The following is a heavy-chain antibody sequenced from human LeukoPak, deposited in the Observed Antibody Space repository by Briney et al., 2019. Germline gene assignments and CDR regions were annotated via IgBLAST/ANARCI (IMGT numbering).Heavy chain of an antibody. Sequence: GGSLRLSCAASGFTFSTYPMNWVRQAPGKGLEWVSYISAGITTIYYADSVKGRFTISRDNAKNSLYLQMNSLRDEDTAVYYCATYDSSGYDYYFDYWGQGTLVTVSS. CDR1: GFTFSTYP. CDR2: ISAGITTI. V-gene: IGHV3-48*02. J-gene: IGHJ4*02. CDR3: ATYDSSGYDYYFDY. D-gene: IGHD3-22*01.